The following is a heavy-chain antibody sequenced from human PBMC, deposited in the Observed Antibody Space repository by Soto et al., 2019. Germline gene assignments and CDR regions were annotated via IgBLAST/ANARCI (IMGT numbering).Heavy chain of an antibody. V-gene: IGHV3-7*01. J-gene: IGHJ4*02. CDR3: VRDTSTAASDX. D-gene: IGHD6-6*01. Sequence: PGGSLRLSCAASGFTFSDNWMSWVRQAPGKGLEWVDYINQDGSQKDYVVSVRGRFTISRDNAKNSLFLQMNSLRAEDTAVYYCVRDTSTAASDXWGQGTLVTVSX. CDR2: INQDGSQK. CDR1: GFTFSDNW.